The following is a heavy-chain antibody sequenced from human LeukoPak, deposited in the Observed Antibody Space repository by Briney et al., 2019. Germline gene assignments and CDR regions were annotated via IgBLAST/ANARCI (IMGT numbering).Heavy chain of an antibody. CDR3: ARDLAHGRAFGI. CDR2: LSSSTIYI. J-gene: IGHJ3*02. D-gene: IGHD3-16*01. CDR1: GFTFSSYS. Sequence: GGSLRLSCAASGFTFSSYSMNWVRQAPGKGLEWVSSLSSSTIYIYYADSVKGRFTISRDNAKNSLYLQMNSLRAEDTAVYYCARDLAHGRAFGIWGQGTMVTVSS. V-gene: IGHV3-21*06.